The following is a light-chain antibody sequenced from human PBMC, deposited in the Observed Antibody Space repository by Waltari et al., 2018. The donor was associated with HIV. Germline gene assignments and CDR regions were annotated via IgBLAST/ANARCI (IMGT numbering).Light chain of an antibody. Sequence: QSVLPQSPSLSEAPGQRVTISCFGSRSNIGCHAVTWFLQSPGTPPKLPVYHDDHILSGVSVRLSAPKSGTSASLAINDLQSGDDSLYYGATWDDSLNALLFGGGTKVTVL. V-gene: IGLV1-36*01. CDR2: HDD. CDR3: ATWDDSLNALL. CDR1: RSNIGCHA. J-gene: IGLJ2*01.